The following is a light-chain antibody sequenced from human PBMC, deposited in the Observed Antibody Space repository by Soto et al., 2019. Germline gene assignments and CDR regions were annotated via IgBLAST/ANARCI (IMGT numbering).Light chain of an antibody. V-gene: IGKV3-20*01. CDR3: QQYGNSHFT. CDR1: QSVASSY. CDR2: GAS. J-gene: IGKJ3*01. Sequence: EILMTQSPGTLSLCPGERATLSCRSSQSVASSYLAWYQQKPGQAPRLVIHGASSRATGIPDRFSGSGSGTDFILTISRLEPEDFAVYYCQQYGNSHFTFGPGTKVDI.